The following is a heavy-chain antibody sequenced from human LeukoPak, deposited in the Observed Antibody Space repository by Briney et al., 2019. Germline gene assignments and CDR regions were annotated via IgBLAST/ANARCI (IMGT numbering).Heavy chain of an antibody. V-gene: IGHV3-48*01. CDR1: GLTFSSYS. CDR2: ISSSSSTI. CDR3: ARIHSSSWYGESGYGMDV. J-gene: IGHJ6*02. Sequence: GGSLRLSCAASGLTFSSYSMNWVRQAPGKGLEWVSYISSSSSTIYYVDSVKGRFTISRDNAKNSLYLQMNSLRAEDTAVYYCARIHSSSWYGESGYGMDVWGRGTTVTVSS. D-gene: IGHD6-13*01.